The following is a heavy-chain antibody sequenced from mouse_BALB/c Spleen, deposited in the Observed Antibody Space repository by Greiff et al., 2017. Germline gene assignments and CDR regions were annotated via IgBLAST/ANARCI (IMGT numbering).Heavy chain of an antibody. V-gene: IGHV5-6-2*01. CDR3: ARGQLGRAMDY. CDR2: INSNGGST. CDR1: GFTFSSYY. J-gene: IGHJ4*01. D-gene: IGHD4-1*02. Sequence: EVQGVESGGGLVKLGGSLKLSCAASGFTFSSYYMSWVRQTPEKRLELVAAINSNGGSTYYPDTVKGRFTISRDNAKNTLYLQMSSLKSEDTALYYCARGQLGRAMDYWGQGTSVTVSS.